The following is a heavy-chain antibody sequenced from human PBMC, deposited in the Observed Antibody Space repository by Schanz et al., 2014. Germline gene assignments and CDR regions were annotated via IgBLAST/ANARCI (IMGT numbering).Heavy chain of an antibody. CDR1: TSIFNHAW. D-gene: IGHD2-8*02. Sequence: EVQLVESGGGLVKPGGSLRLSCAASTSIFNHAWMSWVRQAPGKGLEWVSTIGTSGGTNYAESAKGRFTISRDNSKSTLYVEMNSLRVEDTAVYYCAKTLFPGGTQTFGNWGRGTLVTVSS. CDR3: AKTLFPGGTQTFGN. J-gene: IGHJ4*02. V-gene: IGHV3-23*04. CDR2: IGTSGGT.